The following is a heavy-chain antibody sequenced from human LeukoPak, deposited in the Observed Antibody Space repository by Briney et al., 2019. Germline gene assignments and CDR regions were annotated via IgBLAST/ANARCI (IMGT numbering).Heavy chain of an antibody. J-gene: IGHJ4*02. V-gene: IGHV3-30-3*01. CDR2: TSSDLNVK. Sequence: GGSLRLSCAASGFTFRNYVIHWVRQAPGKGLEWVAVTSSDLNVKLYADSMKGRFTISRDNSRSTLYLQMNSLRPEDTAIYYCAREGYYGSGSPPSLYFDYWGQGTLVTVSS. CDR3: AREGYYGSGSPPSLYFDY. D-gene: IGHD3-10*01. CDR1: GFTFRNYV.